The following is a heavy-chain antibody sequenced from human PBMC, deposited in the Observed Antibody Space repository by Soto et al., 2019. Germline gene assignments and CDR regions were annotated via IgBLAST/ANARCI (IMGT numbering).Heavy chain of an antibody. D-gene: IGHD3-9*01. CDR1: GFTFSSHW. CDR2: INTDGSAT. J-gene: IGHJ4*02. V-gene: IGHV3-74*01. CDR3: AREFDFDWLLSGFSSHFDY. Sequence: GGSLRLSCAASGFTFSSHWMHWVRQVPGKGLAWVARINTDGSATNYADSVEGRFTISRDNAKNTVYLQMNGLGVEDTALYYCAREFDFDWLLSGFSSHFDYWGQGALVTVSS.